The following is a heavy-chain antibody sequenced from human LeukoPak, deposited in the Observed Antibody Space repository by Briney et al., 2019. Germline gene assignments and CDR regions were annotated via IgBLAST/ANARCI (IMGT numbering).Heavy chain of an antibody. CDR3: AKSGGR. CDR1: GFDFSAFG. J-gene: IGHJ4*02. V-gene: IGHV3-30*18. Sequence: GGSLRLSCAASGFDFSAFGMNWVRQAPGKGLEWVAVISYDGSQKYYADSVKGRFTISRDNAKNSLYLQMNSLRAEDTALYYCAKSGGRWGQGTLVTVSS. CDR2: ISYDGSQK.